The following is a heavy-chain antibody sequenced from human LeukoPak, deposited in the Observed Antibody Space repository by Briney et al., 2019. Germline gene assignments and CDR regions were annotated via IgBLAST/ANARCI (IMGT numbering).Heavy chain of an antibody. CDR1: GGSISSYY. Sequence: PSETLSLTCTVSGGSISSYYWSWIRQPPGKGLEWIGYIYYSGSTNYNPSLKSRVTISVDTSKNQFSLKLSSVTAADTAVYYCARWWLGELLSYYFDYWGQGTLVTVSS. D-gene: IGHD3-10*01. CDR3: ARWWLGELLSYYFDY. CDR2: IYYSGST. J-gene: IGHJ4*02. V-gene: IGHV4-59*12.